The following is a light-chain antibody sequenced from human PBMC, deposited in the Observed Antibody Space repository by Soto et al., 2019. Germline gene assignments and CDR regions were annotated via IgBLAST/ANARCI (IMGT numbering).Light chain of an antibody. CDR2: GAS. CDR3: QEYNNWPPWT. CDR1: QSVRSN. J-gene: IGKJ1*01. V-gene: IGKV3-15*01. Sequence: EIVLTQSPGTLSLSPGERATLSCRASQSVRSNFLAWYQQKPGQAPRLLIYGASNRATGIPGRFSGSGSGTEFSLTISSLQSEDSAVYYCQEYNNWPPWTFGQGTKVDIK.